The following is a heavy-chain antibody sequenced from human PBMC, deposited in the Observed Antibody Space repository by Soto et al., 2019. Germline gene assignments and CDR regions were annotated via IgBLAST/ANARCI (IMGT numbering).Heavy chain of an antibody. CDR2: VSANGQGI. J-gene: IGHJ4*02. D-gene: IGHD3-10*01. CDR1: GFTFSSSA. V-gene: IGHV3-23*01. Sequence: PVGSLILSCAASGFTFSSSAISWVRQAPGKGLEWVSAVSANGQGIYYADSVRGRFTISRDNSKNTVFLHMDSLSAEDTAVYYCAKDRHYPRDYFHYWGQGTLVTVSS. CDR3: AKDRHYPRDYFHY.